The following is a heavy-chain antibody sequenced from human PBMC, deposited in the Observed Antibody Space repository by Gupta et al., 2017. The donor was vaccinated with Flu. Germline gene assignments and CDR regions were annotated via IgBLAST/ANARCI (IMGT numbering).Heavy chain of an antibody. CDR1: GGSITNTLYY. D-gene: IGHD1-1*01. V-gene: IGHV4-39*01. J-gene: IGHJ4*02. CDR2: IPHSGDT. CDR3: AGRRDGYNLGVDY. Sequence: QLQLQESGPRLVKLSETLSLTCSVFGGSITNTLYYWGCIRQTPGQGLEWIGSIPHSGDTFYNPSLKGRATMSLDTSRNQFSLKVNSMSVADTAVYYCAGRRDGYNLGVDYWGQGSLVTVSS.